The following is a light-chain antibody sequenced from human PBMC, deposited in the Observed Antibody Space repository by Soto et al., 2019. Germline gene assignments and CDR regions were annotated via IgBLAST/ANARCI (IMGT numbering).Light chain of an antibody. CDR3: RQSHNTPLT. V-gene: IGKV1-39*01. J-gene: IGKJ1*01. Sequence: DIQMTQSPSSLSASVGDRVTITCRASQRVGSYLNWYQQKPGKAPTLLIYSASELQSGVSSRFSGSGSGTDLTLTIRNLQPEDFAVYYCRQSHNTPLTFGQGTKVEI. CDR2: SAS. CDR1: QRVGSY.